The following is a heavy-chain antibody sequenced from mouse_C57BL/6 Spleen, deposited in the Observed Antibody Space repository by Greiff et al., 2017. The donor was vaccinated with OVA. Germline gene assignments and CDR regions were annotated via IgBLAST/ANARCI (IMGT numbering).Heavy chain of an antibody. CDR3: ARSPLLLRGAMDD. V-gene: IGHV1-53*01. CDR1: GYTFTSYW. Sequence: QVQLQQPGTELVKPGASVKLSCKASGYTFTSYWMHWVKQRPGQGLEWIGNINPSNGGTNYNEKFKSKATLTVDKSSSTAYMQLSSLTSEDSAVYDCARSPLLLRGAMDDWGQGTSVTVSS. J-gene: IGHJ4*01. CDR2: INPSNGGT. D-gene: IGHD1-1*01.